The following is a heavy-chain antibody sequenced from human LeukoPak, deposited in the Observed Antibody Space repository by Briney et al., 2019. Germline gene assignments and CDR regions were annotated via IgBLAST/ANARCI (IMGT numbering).Heavy chain of an antibody. Sequence: ASVKVSCKASGYTFTSYDINWVRQATGQGLEWMGWMNPNSGNTGYAQKFQGRVTMTRNTSISTAYMELSSLRSEDTAVYYCARGVGSMVRGVIWFDPWGQGTLVTVSS. V-gene: IGHV1-8*01. CDR1: GYTFTSYD. D-gene: IGHD3-10*01. CDR3: ARGVGSMVRGVIWFDP. J-gene: IGHJ5*02. CDR2: MNPNSGNT.